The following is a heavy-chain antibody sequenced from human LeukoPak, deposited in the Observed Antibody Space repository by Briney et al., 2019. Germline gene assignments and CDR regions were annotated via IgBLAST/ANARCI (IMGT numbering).Heavy chain of an antibody. D-gene: IGHD6-19*01. CDR3: VKDPGRDSSGWYAF. CDR2: VWYDGSNK. V-gene: IGHV3-33*06. J-gene: IGHJ5*01. Sequence: PGGSLRLSCAASGFIFSSYGMHWVRQAPGKAPEWVAVVWYDGSNKYYADSVKGRFTISRDNSKNTLYLQMNSLRAEDTAVYYCVKDPGRDSSGWYAFWGQGTLVTVSS. CDR1: GFIFSSYG.